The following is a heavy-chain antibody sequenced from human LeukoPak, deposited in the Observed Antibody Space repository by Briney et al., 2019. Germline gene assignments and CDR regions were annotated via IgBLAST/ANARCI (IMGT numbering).Heavy chain of an antibody. V-gene: IGHV3-23*01. CDR3: AKAGSDWYYFDS. CDR2: ISESGGST. Sequence: PGGSLRLSRAASGFTFNTYAMTWVRQAPGKGLEWVSDISESGGSTYYEDSVQGRFTISRDNSKNTLYLQMNSLRVEDTAIYYCAKAGSDWYYFDSWGQGTLVTVSS. J-gene: IGHJ4*02. D-gene: IGHD6-19*01. CDR1: GFTFNTYA.